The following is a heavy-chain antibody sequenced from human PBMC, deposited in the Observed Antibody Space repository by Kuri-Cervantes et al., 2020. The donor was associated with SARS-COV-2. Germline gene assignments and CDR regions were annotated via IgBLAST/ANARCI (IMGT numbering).Heavy chain of an antibody. V-gene: IGHV4-59*12. D-gene: IGHD5-12*01. CDR1: GYSTSSGYY. J-gene: IGHJ4*02. CDR3: AKGAGDIVATILDY. Sequence: SETLSLTCAVSGYSTSSGYYWSWIRQPPGKGLEWIGYIYYSGSTNYNPSLKSRVTISVDTSKNQFSLKLSSVTAADTAVHYCAKGAGDIVATILDYWGQGTLVTVSS. CDR2: IYYSGST.